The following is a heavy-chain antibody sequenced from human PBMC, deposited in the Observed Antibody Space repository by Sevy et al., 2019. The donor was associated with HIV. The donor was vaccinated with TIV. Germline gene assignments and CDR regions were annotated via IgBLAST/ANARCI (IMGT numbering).Heavy chain of an antibody. D-gene: IGHD3-22*01. Sequence: GGSLRLSCAASGFTFSSYAMHWVRQAPGKGLEWVAVISYDGSNKYYADSVKGRFTISRDNSKNMLYLQMNSLRAEDTAVYYCARTGDARDYYDSSGYYPFDYWGQGTLVTVSS. V-gene: IGHV3-30-3*01. CDR2: ISYDGSNK. CDR1: GFTFSSYA. J-gene: IGHJ4*02. CDR3: ARTGDARDYYDSSGYYPFDY.